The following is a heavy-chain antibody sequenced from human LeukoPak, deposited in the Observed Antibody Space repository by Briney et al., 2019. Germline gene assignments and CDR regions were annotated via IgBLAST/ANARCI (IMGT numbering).Heavy chain of an antibody. CDR1: GCIISDYG. Sequence: PGGSLRLSCTASGCIISDYGMHWVRQAPGKGLEWVTFIQYDGSAKYYADSVKGRFTISRDNSKTTLYLQMNSLRAEDTAVYYCAKSHSSASRYYFAFWGEGTLVTVSS. D-gene: IGHD6-19*01. CDR3: AKSHSSASRYYFAF. V-gene: IGHV3-30*02. CDR2: IQYDGSAK. J-gene: IGHJ4*02.